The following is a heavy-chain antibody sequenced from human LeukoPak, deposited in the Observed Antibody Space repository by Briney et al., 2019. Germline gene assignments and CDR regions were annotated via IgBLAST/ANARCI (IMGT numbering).Heavy chain of an antibody. CDR2: ISSSSSDI. D-gene: IGHD6-19*01. V-gene: IGHV3-21*01. J-gene: IGHJ4*02. CDR3: ATGYTSGTRIDY. Sequence: GGSLRLSCEASGFTFSASSMTWVRKAPGKGLEWVSAISSSSSDIYYADSVKGRFTISRDNANNFLYLQVSSLRAEDTAVYYCATGYTSGTRIDYWGQGTLVSVSS. CDR1: GFTFSASS.